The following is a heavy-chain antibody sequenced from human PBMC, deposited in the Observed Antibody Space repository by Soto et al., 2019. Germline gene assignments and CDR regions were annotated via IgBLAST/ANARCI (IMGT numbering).Heavy chain of an antibody. CDR1: GCSISSSSLY. Sequence: SGTLSLTCTVSGCSISSSSLYWGWIRQPPGKGLEWVGTMFYSGSTYYNTSLESRVTISVDPSKNQFSLKLSSVTAADTAVYYCARHHFYCSGGACYLKAYYYYAMDVWGQGTTVTVS. J-gene: IGHJ6*02. V-gene: IGHV4-39*01. CDR3: ARHHFYCSGGACYLKAYYYYAMDV. CDR2: MFYSGST. D-gene: IGHD2-15*01.